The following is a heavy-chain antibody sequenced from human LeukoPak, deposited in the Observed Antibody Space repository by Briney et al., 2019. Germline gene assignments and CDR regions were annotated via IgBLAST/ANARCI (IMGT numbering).Heavy chain of an antibody. J-gene: IGHJ4*02. CDR3: ARVYGDYGPFLDY. CDR2: ISSSSTTI. Sequence: RGGSLRLSCAASGLTFRSYHMNWVRQAPGKGLEWVSYISSSSTTIYYTDSVKGRFTISRDNAQNSLYLQMNSLRDEDTAVYYCARVYGDYGPFLDYWGQGTLVTVSS. D-gene: IGHD4-17*01. CDR1: GLTFRSYH. V-gene: IGHV3-48*02.